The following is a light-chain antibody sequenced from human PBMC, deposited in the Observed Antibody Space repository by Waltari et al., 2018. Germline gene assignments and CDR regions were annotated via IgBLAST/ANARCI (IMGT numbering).Light chain of an antibody. CDR2: GAS. CDR3: QHYLRLPVT. J-gene: IGKJ1*01. V-gene: IGKV3-20*01. CDR1: QSVSRA. Sequence: SCRASQSVSRALAWYQQKPGQSPRLLIYGASTRATGIPDRFSGSGSGTDFSLTISRLEPDDFAVYYCQHYLRLPVTFGQGTTVEI.